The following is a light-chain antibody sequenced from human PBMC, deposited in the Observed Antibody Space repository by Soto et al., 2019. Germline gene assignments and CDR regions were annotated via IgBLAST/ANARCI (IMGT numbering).Light chain of an antibody. CDR1: SSDVGAYDY. J-gene: IGLJ1*01. V-gene: IGLV2-8*01. CDR3: SSFAGSNNFPYV. Sequence: QSALTQPPSASGSPGQSVTISCTGTSSDVGAYDYVSWYQQHPGKAPKLMIYEINKRPSGVPDRFPGSKSGNTASLTVSGLPAEDEAGYYCSSFAGSNNFPYVFGTGTKVTVL. CDR2: EIN.